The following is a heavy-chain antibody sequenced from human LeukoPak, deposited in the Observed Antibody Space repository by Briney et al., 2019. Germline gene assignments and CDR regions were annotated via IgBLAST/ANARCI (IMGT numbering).Heavy chain of an antibody. CDR3: APDVDTAMRY. CDR2: ISSSSSYI. J-gene: IGHJ4*02. V-gene: IGHV3-21*01. Sequence: GGSLRLSCAASGFTFSSYSMNWDRQAPGKGLEWVSSISSSSSYIYYADSVKGRFTISRDNAKNSLYLQMNSLRAEDTAVYYCAPDVDTAMRYWGQGTLVTVSS. CDR1: GFTFSSYS. D-gene: IGHD5-18*01.